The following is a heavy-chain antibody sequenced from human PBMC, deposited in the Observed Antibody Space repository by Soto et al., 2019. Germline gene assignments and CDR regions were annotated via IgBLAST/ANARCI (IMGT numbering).Heavy chain of an antibody. CDR2: ISGSGGST. J-gene: IGHJ4*02. CDR1: GFMFRRYA. D-gene: IGHD2-15*01. V-gene: IGHV3-23*01. Sequence: EVQMLESGGGLVQPGGSLRLSCAASGFMFRRYAMSWVRQAPGKGLEWVSGISGSGGSTYYADSVKGRFTISRDNSKNTLYLQMNSLRAEDTAVYYCAKDHEFCSGVSCFPPRIFDYWGLGTLVTVSS. CDR3: AKDHEFCSGVSCFPPRIFDY.